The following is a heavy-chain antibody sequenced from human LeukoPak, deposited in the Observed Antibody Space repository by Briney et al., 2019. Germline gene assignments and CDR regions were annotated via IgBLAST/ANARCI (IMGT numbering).Heavy chain of an antibody. V-gene: IGHV4-34*01. CDR2: MTQSGST. J-gene: IGHJ3*01. Sequence: SETLSLTCAVYGGALSGFFWTWIRQSPGKRLGWIEEMTQSGSTNSNPSLKSRVTVSADTSKNQLSLKLSSVTAADTAVYYCARYLGGGNFDLWGQGTMVTVSA. D-gene: IGHD3-16*01. CDR3: ARYLGGGNFDL. CDR1: GGALSGFF.